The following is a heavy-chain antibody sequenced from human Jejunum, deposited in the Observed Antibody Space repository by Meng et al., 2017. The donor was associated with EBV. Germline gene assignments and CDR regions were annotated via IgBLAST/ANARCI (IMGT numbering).Heavy chain of an antibody. CDR2: MSPNSGNT. V-gene: IGHV1-8*02. CDR3: ARGVAAGFDY. J-gene: IGHJ4*02. CDR1: GNTFTSYD. Sequence: GQLGQAGAEVKKPGASVKVSCKASGNTFTSYDINWVRQATGQGPEWMGWMSPNSGNTGYAQKFQGRVTMTRDTSISTAYMELSSLRSEDTAVYYCARGVAAGFDYWGQGTLVTVSS. D-gene: IGHD6-13*01.